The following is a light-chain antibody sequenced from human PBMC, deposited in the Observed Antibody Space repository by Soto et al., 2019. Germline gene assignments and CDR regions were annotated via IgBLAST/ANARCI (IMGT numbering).Light chain of an antibody. J-gene: IGKJ4*01. CDR1: QSITTW. Sequence: DIQMTQSPSTLSASVGERVTITCRASQSITTWLAWYQQKPGKAPKLLIYKASSLEGGVPSRFSGSGSGTEFHITISSLQPDDFATYYCQQYNTSPLTFGGGTTVEIK. CDR2: KAS. CDR3: QQYNTSPLT. V-gene: IGKV1-5*03.